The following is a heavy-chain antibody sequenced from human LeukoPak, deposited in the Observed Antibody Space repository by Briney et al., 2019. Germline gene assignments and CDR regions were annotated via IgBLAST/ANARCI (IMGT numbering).Heavy chain of an antibody. J-gene: IGHJ6*02. Sequence: SETLSLTCAVYGGPFSGYYWSWIRQPPGKGLEWIGEINHSGSTNYNPSLKSRVTISVDTSKNQFSLKLSSVTAADTAVYYCARGRSGSYYSYYYYGMDVWGQGTTVTVSS. CDR1: GGPFSGYY. V-gene: IGHV4-34*01. CDR2: INHSGST. D-gene: IGHD1-26*01. CDR3: ARGRSGSYYSYYYYGMDV.